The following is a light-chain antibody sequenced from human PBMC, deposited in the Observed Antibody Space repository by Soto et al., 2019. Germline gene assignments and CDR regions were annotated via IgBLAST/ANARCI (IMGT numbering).Light chain of an antibody. J-gene: IGKJ3*01. CDR3: QQSYSTLFT. CDR2: AAS. Sequence: DIQMTQSPSSLSASVGDIVTITFRASQSISSYLNWYQQKPGKAPKLLIYAASSLQSGVPSRFSGSGSGTDFTLTISSLQPEDFATYYCQQSYSTLFTFGPGTKVDI. V-gene: IGKV1-39*01. CDR1: QSISSY.